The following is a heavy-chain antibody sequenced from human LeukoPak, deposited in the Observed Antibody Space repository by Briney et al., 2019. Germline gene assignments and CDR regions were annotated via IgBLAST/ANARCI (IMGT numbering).Heavy chain of an antibody. Sequence: GASVKVSCKAFVYTFTTNYMHGVRQAPGQGPESMGVITPRVGSTTDAQKFQGRVTLTRDMSTSTDYLELSSLRSEDTAVYYCARDTAVRDEAWWFNPWGQGTLVTVSP. J-gene: IGHJ5*02. CDR2: ITPRVGST. V-gene: IGHV1-46*01. CDR3: ARDTAVRDEAWWFNP. CDR1: VYTFTTNY. D-gene: IGHD4-17*01.